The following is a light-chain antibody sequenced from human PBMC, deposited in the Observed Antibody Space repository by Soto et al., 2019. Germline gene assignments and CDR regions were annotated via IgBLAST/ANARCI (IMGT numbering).Light chain of an antibody. J-gene: IGLJ3*02. CDR3: AAWDDSLNGWV. V-gene: IGLV1-44*01. Sequence: QAVVTQPPSASGTPGQRVTISCSGSSSNIGSNTVNWYQQLPGTAPKLLIYSNNQRPSGVPDRCSGSKYGTSASLAISGLQSEDEADYYCAAWDDSLNGWVFGGGTQLTVL. CDR1: SSNIGSNT. CDR2: SNN.